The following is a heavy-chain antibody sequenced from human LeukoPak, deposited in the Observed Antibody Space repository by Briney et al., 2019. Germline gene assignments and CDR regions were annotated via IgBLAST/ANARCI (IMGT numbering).Heavy chain of an antibody. CDR1: GFTVSSNY. Sequence: GGSLRLSCAASGFTVSSNYMSWVRQAPGKGLEWVSVIYSGGSTYCADSVKGRFTISRDNSKNTLYLQMNSLRAEDTAVYYCARQQWLGSIDYWGQGTLVTVSS. CDR3: ARQQWLGSIDY. J-gene: IGHJ4*02. V-gene: IGHV3-53*01. CDR2: IYSGGST. D-gene: IGHD6-19*01.